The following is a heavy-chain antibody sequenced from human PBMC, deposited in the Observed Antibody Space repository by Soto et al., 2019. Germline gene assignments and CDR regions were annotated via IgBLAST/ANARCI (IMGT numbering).Heavy chain of an antibody. CDR2: MYYSGST. CDR1: GGSISGHY. Sequence: QVQLQESGPGLVKPSETLSLSCSVSGGSISGHYWSWVRQTPGKGLEWIGYMYYSGSTNYNPSLKCRVTISVDTSKNHFSLRLTSVTAADTAVYYCARGPYYDLIWNYYYMDVWGKGTTVTVSS. J-gene: IGHJ6*03. D-gene: IGHD3-16*01. CDR3: ARGPYYDLIWNYYYMDV. V-gene: IGHV4-59*08.